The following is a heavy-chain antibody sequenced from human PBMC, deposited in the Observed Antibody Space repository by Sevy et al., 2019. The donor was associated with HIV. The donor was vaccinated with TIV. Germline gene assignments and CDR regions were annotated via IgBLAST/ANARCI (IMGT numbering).Heavy chain of an antibody. CDR1: GFTFSSYD. Sequence: AGSLRLSCAASGFTFSSYDMSWVRQAPGKGLEWVSVISGSGVSTYYADSVKGRFTISRDNSKNTLYLQLNSLRAEDTAVYYCAKSMGGCDAFDIWGQGTMVTVSS. D-gene: IGHD6-25*01. CDR2: ISGSGVST. J-gene: IGHJ3*02. V-gene: IGHV3-23*01. CDR3: AKSMGGCDAFDI.